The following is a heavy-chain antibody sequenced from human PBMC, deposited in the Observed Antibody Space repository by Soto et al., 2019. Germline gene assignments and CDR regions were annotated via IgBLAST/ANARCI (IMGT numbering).Heavy chain of an antibody. CDR2: ISGYNGNT. CDR3: ARAEAYSTSWYAMDV. J-gene: IGHJ6*02. Sequence: QAPLVQSGAEVKKPGASVKVSCKASGYIFSTYGITWVRQAPGQGLEWMGWISGYNGNTDDGQKLQGRVSMTIDTSTSTAYMDVRSLRSDDTAVYYCARAEAYSTSWYAMDVWGQGTTVIVSS. V-gene: IGHV1-18*01. D-gene: IGHD2-2*01. CDR1: GYIFSTYG.